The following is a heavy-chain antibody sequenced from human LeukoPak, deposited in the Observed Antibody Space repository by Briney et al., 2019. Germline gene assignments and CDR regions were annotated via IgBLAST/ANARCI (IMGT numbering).Heavy chain of an antibody. CDR3: LRENWYYDY. Sequence: ASVKVSCKASGYTFTVYYIHWVRQAPGQGLGWIGWIYPKNGGTYYAQNFQGRVTMTRDTSINTSYMELSGLRSDDTAVYYCLRENWYYDYWGQGTLVTVSS. CDR2: IYPKNGGT. CDR1: GYTFTVYY. D-gene: IGHD1-1*01. J-gene: IGHJ4*02. V-gene: IGHV1-2*02.